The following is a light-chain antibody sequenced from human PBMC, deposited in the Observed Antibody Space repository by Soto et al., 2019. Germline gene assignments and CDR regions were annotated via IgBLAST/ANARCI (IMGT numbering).Light chain of an antibody. J-gene: IGKJ3*01. V-gene: IGKV4-1*01. CDR3: QQYYSTPFT. CDR2: WAS. Sequence: DIVMTQSPDSLAVSLGESATIDCKSSQSILSSSNNQNYLAWFQQKPGQPPKLLIYWASTRDSGVPDRFSGSGSDDDFTLTISSLQAEDVAVYYCQQYYSTPFTFGPGTKVDIK. CDR1: QSILSSSNNQNY.